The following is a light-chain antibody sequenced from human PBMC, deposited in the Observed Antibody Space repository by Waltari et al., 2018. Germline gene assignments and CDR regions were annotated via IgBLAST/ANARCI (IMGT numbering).Light chain of an antibody. V-gene: IGLV1-44*01. J-gene: IGLJ1*01. CDR1: SSNIGSNT. CDR2: SNN. Sequence: QSVLTQPPSASGTPGQRVTISCSGSSSNIGSNTVNWYQQLPGTAPKLLIYSNNPRPPGVPARFSASKSGTSASLAISGLQSEDEADYYCAAWDDSLNGRYVFGTGTKVTVL. CDR3: AAWDDSLNGRYV.